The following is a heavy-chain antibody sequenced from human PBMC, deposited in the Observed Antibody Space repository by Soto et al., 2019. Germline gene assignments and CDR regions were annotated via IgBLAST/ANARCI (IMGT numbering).Heavy chain of an antibody. CDR2: INSDGSYA. V-gene: IGHV3-74*01. J-gene: IGHJ4*02. Sequence: EVQLVESGGGLVQPGGSLRLSCAASGFNFSVYWMHWVRQAPGKGLVWVSRINSDGSYASSADSVKGRLTISRDNAKNTLYLQLNRLRVEDTAVYYCSRGGAYGDYRSDYWGQGTLVTVSS. CDR1: GFNFSVYW. D-gene: IGHD4-17*01. CDR3: SRGGAYGDYRSDY.